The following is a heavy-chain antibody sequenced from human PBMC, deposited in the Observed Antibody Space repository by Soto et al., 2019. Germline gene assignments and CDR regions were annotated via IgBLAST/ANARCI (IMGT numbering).Heavy chain of an antibody. V-gene: IGHV4-4*02. CDR1: GGSISSSNW. CDR2: IYHSGST. D-gene: IGHD4-17*01. CDR3: ARSPQEGTVTTLYYFDY. J-gene: IGHJ4*02. Sequence: SETLSLTCTVSGGSISSSNWWSWVRQPPGKGLEWIGEIYHSGSTNYNPSLKSRVTISVDKSKNQFSLKLSSVTAADTAVYYCARSPQEGTVTTLYYFDYWGQGTLVTVSS.